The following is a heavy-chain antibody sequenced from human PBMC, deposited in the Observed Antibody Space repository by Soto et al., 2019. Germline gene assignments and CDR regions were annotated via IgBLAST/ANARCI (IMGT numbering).Heavy chain of an antibody. V-gene: IGHV4-59*01. CDR2: IYYSGST. J-gene: IGHJ6*02. Sequence: SETLSLTCTVSGGSISSDDWSWIRQPPGKGLEWIGYIYYSGSTNYNPSLKSRVTISVDTSKNQFSLKLSSVTAADTAVYYCARDLYYDFWGGSNYGMDVWGQGTTVTVSS. CDR1: GGSISSDD. D-gene: IGHD3-3*01. CDR3: ARDLYYDFWGGSNYGMDV.